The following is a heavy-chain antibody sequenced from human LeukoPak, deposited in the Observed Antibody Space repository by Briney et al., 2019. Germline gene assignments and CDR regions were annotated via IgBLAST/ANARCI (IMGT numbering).Heavy chain of an antibody. CDR3: AALNSAWGMEY. CDR1: GGSFSGYY. Sequence: PSETLSLTCAVYGGSFSGYYWSWIRQPPGKGLEWIGEINHSGSTNYNPSLKSRVTISVDTSKNQFSLKLSSVTAADTAVYYCAALNSAWGMEYWGQGTLVTVSS. V-gene: IGHV4-34*01. CDR2: INHSGST. J-gene: IGHJ4*02. D-gene: IGHD2/OR15-2a*01.